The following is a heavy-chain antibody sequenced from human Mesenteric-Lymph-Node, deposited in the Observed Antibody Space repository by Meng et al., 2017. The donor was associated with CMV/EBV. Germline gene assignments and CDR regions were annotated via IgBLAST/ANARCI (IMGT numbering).Heavy chain of an antibody. CDR3: AKAFNSGWSSFDY. V-gene: IGHV3-53*01. Sequence: GESLKISCAASGFSVSSTYMSWVRQAPGKGLEWVSVLYTGGLTFYADSVKGRFTISRDNSKNTVYLQMNSLRVEDTALYYCAKAFNSGWSSFDYWGQGTLVTVSS. D-gene: IGHD6-19*01. J-gene: IGHJ4*02. CDR2: LYTGGLT. CDR1: GFSVSSTY.